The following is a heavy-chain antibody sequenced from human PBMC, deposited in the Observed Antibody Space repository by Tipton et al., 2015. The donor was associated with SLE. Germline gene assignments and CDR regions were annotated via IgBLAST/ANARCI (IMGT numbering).Heavy chain of an antibody. CDR1: GFTFSSHA. CDR2: LSGSGGST. V-gene: IGHV3-23*01. CDR3: ATHDFWGGPECFDH. D-gene: IGHD3-3*01. J-gene: IGHJ2*01. Sequence: SLRLSCAASGFTFSSHAMSWVRQAPGMRLAWASALSGSGGSTYYADSVKGRFTISRDNSKNTLYLQMNSLRAEDTAVYYCATHDFWGGPECFDHWGRGTLVTVSS.